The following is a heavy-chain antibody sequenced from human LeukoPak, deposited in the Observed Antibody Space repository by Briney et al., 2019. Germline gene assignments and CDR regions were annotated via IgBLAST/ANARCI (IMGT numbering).Heavy chain of an antibody. CDR2: INHSGST. CDR3: ARLNYYGSGSRSYYMDV. Sequence: SETLSLTCAVYGGSFSGYYWSWIRQPAGKGLEWIGGINHSGSTNYNPSLKSRVTISVDTSKNQFSLKLSSVTAADTAVYYCARLNYYGSGSRSYYMDVWGKGTMVTISS. J-gene: IGHJ6*03. D-gene: IGHD3-10*01. V-gene: IGHV4-34*01. CDR1: GGSFSGYY.